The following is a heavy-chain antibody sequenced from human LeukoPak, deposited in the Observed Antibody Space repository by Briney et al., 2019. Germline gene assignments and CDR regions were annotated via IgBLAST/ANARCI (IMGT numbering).Heavy chain of an antibody. Sequence: SETLSLTCTVSGGSISSSSYYWGWIRQPPGKGLEWIGSIYYSGSTYYNPSLKSRVTISVDTSKNQFSLKLSSVTAADTAVYYCARCPYGDYGYYYYMDVWGKGTTVTISS. V-gene: IGHV4-39*07. CDR2: IYYSGST. J-gene: IGHJ6*03. D-gene: IGHD4-17*01. CDR1: GGSISSSSYY. CDR3: ARCPYGDYGYYYYMDV.